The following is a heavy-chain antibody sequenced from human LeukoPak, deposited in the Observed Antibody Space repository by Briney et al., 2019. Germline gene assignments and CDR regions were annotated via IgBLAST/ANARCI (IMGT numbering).Heavy chain of an antibody. J-gene: IGHJ4*02. V-gene: IGHV3-30*02. CDR2: IRYDGSDK. Sequence: PGGSLRLSCAASGFTFSSYGMHWVRQAPGKGLEWVAFIRYDGSDKYYADSVKGRLTISRDNSKNTLYLQMKNVRAEDTAVYYCVKDEVGTTAVPFDHWGQGTQVTVSS. CDR3: VKDEVGTTAVPFDH. D-gene: IGHD1-26*01. CDR1: GFTFSSYG.